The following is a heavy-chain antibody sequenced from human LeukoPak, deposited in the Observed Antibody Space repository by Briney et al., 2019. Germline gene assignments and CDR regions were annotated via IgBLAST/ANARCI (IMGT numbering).Heavy chain of an antibody. V-gene: IGHV1-2*04. J-gene: IGHJ3*02. Sequence: ASVKVSCKASGYTFTGYYMHWVRQAPGQGLEWMGWINPNSGGTNYAQKFQGWVTMTRDTSISTAYMELSRLRSDDTAVYYCAREGSGDIVVVPAAAIDAFDIWGQGTMVTVSS. CDR1: GYTFTGYY. CDR2: INPNSGGT. D-gene: IGHD2-2*01. CDR3: AREGSGDIVVVPAAAIDAFDI.